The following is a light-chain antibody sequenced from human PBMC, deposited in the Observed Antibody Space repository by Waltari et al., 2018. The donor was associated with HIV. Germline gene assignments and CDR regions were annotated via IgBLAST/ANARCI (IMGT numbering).Light chain of an antibody. CDR1: SSDIGTSIL. J-gene: IGLJ1*01. CDR3: FSYAGNGAVV. V-gene: IGLV2-23*02. Sequence: QSALTQPAPLSGSRGQSITLSCLGTSSDIGTSILVSWCQQYPGKAPKLILYEVTARPSGFSDRFSGSKSGNTASLTISGLQAEDEADYYCFSYAGNGAVVFGTGTKVTVL. CDR2: EVT.